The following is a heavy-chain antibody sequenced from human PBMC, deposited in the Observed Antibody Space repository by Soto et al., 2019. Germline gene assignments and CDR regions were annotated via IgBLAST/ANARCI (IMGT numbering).Heavy chain of an antibody. CDR2: ISSDNRTI. CDR1: GFTFVHYS. CDR3: GREGWPLLQSGMDV. V-gene: IGHV3-48*02. D-gene: IGHD2-15*01. J-gene: IGHJ6*02. Sequence: EVQLVESGGGLIQRGGSLRLACAASGFTFVHYSMNWVRQAPGKGPEWVSYISSDNRTINYADSVKGRFIINRDNAKKSLYLQRHSLSDEDAAVYYCGREGWPLLQSGMDVWGQGTTVTVSS.